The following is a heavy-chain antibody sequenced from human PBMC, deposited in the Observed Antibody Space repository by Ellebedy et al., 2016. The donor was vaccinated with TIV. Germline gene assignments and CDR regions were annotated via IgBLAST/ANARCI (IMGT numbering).Heavy chain of an antibody. CDR1: GFPFNRYA. CDR3: VKENQPGGADV. J-gene: IGHJ6*02. Sequence: PGGSLRLSCVASGFPFNRYAMHWVRQVPGKGLEWVSGIFLDGSGVDYADSVKGRFTVSRDTAKNSLYLQMNSLRVEDTALYYGVKENQPGGADVWGQGTTVTVSS. V-gene: IGHV3-9*01. CDR2: IFLDGSGV. D-gene: IGHD1-14*01.